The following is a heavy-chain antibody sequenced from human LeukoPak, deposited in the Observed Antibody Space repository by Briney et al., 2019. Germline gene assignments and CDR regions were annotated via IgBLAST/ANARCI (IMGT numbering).Heavy chain of an antibody. Sequence: PSETLSLTCTVSGGSISSGAYYWGWIRQYPGKGLQWIGYIYYSGNTYYSPSLKSRLTISLDTSKNQFSLKLSSVTAADTAVYYCARTYGSSGLGYFDLWGRGTLVTVSS. CDR3: ARTYGSSGLGYFDL. CDR1: GGSISSGAYY. V-gene: IGHV4-31*03. D-gene: IGHD6-13*01. CDR2: IYYSGNT. J-gene: IGHJ2*01.